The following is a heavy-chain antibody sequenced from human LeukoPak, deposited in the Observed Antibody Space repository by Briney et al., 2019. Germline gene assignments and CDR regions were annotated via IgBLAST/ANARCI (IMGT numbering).Heavy chain of an antibody. CDR2: ISGSGGST. J-gene: IGHJ5*02. D-gene: IGHD3-22*01. CDR1: GFTFSSYV. Sequence: GESLKISCAASGFTFSSYVMSWVRQAPGKGLEWVSVISGSGGSTYYADSVKGRFTISRDNSKNTLYLQMNSLRAEDTAVYYCAKESLGDSSGYPNWFDPWGQGTLVTVSS. CDR3: AKESLGDSSGYPNWFDP. V-gene: IGHV3-23*01.